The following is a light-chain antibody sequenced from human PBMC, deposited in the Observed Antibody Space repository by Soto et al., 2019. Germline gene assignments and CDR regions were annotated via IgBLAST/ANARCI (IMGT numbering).Light chain of an antibody. CDR3: QQANSFLSLS. Sequence: DIQMTQSPSSVSASVGDRVTITCRASQDINSWLAWYQQKPGKAPKLLIYAASSLQSGVPSRFSGSGSGTDFTLTISSLQPEDFATYYCQQANSFLSLSFGGGTKVEIK. CDR2: AAS. CDR1: QDINSW. V-gene: IGKV1-12*02. J-gene: IGKJ4*01.